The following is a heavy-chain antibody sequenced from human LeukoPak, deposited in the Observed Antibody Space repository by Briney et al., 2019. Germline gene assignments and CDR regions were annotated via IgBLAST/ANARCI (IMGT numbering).Heavy chain of an antibody. V-gene: IGHV1-69-2*01. J-gene: IGHJ3*02. Sequence: ATVKISCKVSGYTFTDYYMHWVQQAPGNGLEWMGLVDPEDGETIYAEKFQGRVTITADTSTDTAYMELSSLRSEDTAVYYCATPRGSSSGWYYGAFDIWGQGTMVTVSS. D-gene: IGHD6-19*01. CDR1: GYTFTDYY. CDR3: ATPRGSSSGWYYGAFDI. CDR2: VDPEDGET.